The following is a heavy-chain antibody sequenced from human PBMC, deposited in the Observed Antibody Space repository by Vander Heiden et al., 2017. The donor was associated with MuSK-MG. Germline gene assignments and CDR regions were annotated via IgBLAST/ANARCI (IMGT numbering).Heavy chain of an antibody. J-gene: IGHJ3*02. CDR1: GFTFSAYW. CDR3: TRGGTSPFDI. V-gene: IGHV3-7*03. Sequence: EVQLVESGGTLVQQGGCPRLSCAAPGFTFSAYWMHWIRQAPGKGLEWVATIKQDGSKNYYVDSVKGRFTISRDNPNKSVYLQMNSLRDEDTAVYYCTRGGTSPFDICGQGTLVIVSS. CDR2: IKQDGSKN.